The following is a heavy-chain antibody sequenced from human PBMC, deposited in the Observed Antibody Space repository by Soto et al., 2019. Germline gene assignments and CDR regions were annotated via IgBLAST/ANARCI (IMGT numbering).Heavy chain of an antibody. Sequence: QVQLVQSGTEVKRPGDSVKVSCKASGYTFTGYYVHWVRQAPGQGLEWMGWINPNSGDTYLAQRFQGRVTMNRDPSIGTAYMELRGLTSDDTAEYYCAKGGAIVAAGTRVYLYNAMDVWCQGTTVTVSS. V-gene: IGHV1-2*02. CDR2: INPNSGDT. D-gene: IGHD1-26*01. CDR3: AKGGAIVAAGTRVYLYNAMDV. CDR1: GYTFTGYY. J-gene: IGHJ6*02.